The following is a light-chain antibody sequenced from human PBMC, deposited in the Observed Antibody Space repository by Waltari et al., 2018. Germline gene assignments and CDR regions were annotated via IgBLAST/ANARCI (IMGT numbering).Light chain of an antibody. J-gene: IGKJ4*01. CDR1: QGISSF. Sequence: IVLTQSPATLSLSPGERATLSCRASQGISSFLAWYQQKPGQAPSLLVYDASHRATGIPARFSGSGSGADFTLTISSLEPEDFAVYYCQQRTNWPSFGGGTRVELK. CDR2: DAS. V-gene: IGKV3-11*01. CDR3: QQRTNWPS.